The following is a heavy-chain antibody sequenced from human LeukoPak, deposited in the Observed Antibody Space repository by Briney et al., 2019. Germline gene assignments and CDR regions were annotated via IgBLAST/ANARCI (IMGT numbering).Heavy chain of an antibody. CDR3: AGTVYSSGWLEYSQH. Sequence: GGSLRLSCAASGFTFSSYWMNWVRQAPGKGLVWVSRIASDGSSTTYADSVKGRFSISRDNAKNSLYLQMNSLRAEDTAVYYCAGTVYSSGWLEYSQHWGQGTLVTVSS. V-gene: IGHV3-74*01. CDR1: GFTFSSYW. CDR2: IASDGSST. D-gene: IGHD6-19*01. J-gene: IGHJ1*01.